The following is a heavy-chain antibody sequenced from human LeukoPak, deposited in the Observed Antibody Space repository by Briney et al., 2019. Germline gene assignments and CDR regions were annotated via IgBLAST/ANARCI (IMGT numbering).Heavy chain of an antibody. CDR1: GYTFTSYA. CDR3: AKDLRITIFGVVMPPEYYFDY. CDR2: INAGNGNT. D-gene: IGHD3-3*01. V-gene: IGHV1-3*01. Sequence: ASVKVSCKASGYTFTSYAMHWVRQAPGQRLEWMGWINAGNGNTKYSQKFQGRVTITRDTSASTAYMELSSLRSEDTAVYYCAKDLRITIFGVVMPPEYYFDYWGQGTLVTVSS. J-gene: IGHJ4*02.